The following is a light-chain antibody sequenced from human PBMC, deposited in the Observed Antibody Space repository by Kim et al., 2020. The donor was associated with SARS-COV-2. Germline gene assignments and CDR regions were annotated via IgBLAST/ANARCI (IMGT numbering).Light chain of an antibody. CDR2: DAS. J-gene: IGKJ1*01. CDR3: QQYGSWT. CDR1: QSVRSSY. V-gene: IGKV3-20*01. Sequence: SLSPGERATLSCRASQSVRSSYLAWYQQKPGQAPRLLIYDASSRATGIPDRFSGSGSGTDFTLTINRLEPEDFAVYYCQQYGSWTFGQGTKVDIK.